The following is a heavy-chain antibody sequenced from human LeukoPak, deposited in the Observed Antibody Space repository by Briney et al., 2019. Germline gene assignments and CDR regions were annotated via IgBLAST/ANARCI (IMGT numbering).Heavy chain of an antibody. CDR1: GHTFTNYY. CDR2: INPNGGAT. J-gene: IGHJ4*02. V-gene: IGHV1-46*01. Sequence: GASVKVSCKTSGHTFTNYYIHWVRQAPGQGLECMGIINPNGGATSYTQKFQVRVTMTRDTSTSTVYMELSSLRSEDTAVYYCARVMVAWFGDKAFDYWGQGTLVTVSS. D-gene: IGHD3-10*01. CDR3: ARVMVAWFGDKAFDY.